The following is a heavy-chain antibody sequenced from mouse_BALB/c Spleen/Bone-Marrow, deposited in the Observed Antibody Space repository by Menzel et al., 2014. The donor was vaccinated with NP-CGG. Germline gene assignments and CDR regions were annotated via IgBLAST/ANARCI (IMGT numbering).Heavy chain of an antibody. D-gene: IGHD4-1*01. Sequence: GSELVRPGASVKLSCKASGYTFTSYWMHWVKQRPGQGLEWIGNIYPGSGSTNYDEKFKSKATLTVDTSSSTAYMQLSSLTSEDSAVYYCTRRGLGRGGFDYWGQGTTLTVSS. CDR2: IYPGSGST. V-gene: IGHV1S22*01. J-gene: IGHJ2*01. CDR1: GYTFTSYW. CDR3: TRRGLGRGGFDY.